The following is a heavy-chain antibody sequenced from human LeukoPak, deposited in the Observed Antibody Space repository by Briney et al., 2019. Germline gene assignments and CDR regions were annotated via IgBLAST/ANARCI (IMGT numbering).Heavy chain of an antibody. V-gene: IGHV4-59*01. CDR2: IYYSGST. CDR1: GGSISSYY. J-gene: IGHJ3*02. CDR3: ARATIATILIDI. Sequence: SETLSLTXTVSGGSISSYYWSWIWQPPGKGLEWIGYIYYSGSTNYNPSLKSRVTISVDTSKNQFSLKLSSVTAADTAVYYCARATIATILIDIWGQGTMVTVSS. D-gene: IGHD5-24*01.